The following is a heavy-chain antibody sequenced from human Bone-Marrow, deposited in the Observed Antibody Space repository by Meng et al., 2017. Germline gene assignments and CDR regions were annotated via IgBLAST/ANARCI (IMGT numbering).Heavy chain of an antibody. Sequence: GGSLRLSCAASGFTVSSNYMSWVRQAPGKGLEWVSGIFWKSGKTGYADSVRGRFTISRDNAKNSLHLQMNSLRAEDMALYYCVKDITPGGADVWGQGTTVTVSS. J-gene: IGHJ6*02. CDR3: VKDITPGGADV. CDR1: GFTVSSNY. CDR2: IFWKSGKT. D-gene: IGHD1-14*01. V-gene: IGHV3-9*03.